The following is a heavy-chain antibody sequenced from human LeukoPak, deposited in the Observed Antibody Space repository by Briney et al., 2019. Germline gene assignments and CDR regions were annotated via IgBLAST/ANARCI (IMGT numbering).Heavy chain of an antibody. V-gene: IGHV3-23*01. CDR3: AKKSRDGYNPFDY. CDR1: GFTFSRYA. CDR2: ISSSGESP. Sequence: TGGSLRLSCAASGFTFSRYAMSWVRQASGKGLEWVCGISSSGESPYYADSVKGRFTISRDNSKNTLYLEINSLRAEDTAVYYCAKKSRDGYNPFDYLGQGTLVTVSS. D-gene: IGHD5-24*01. J-gene: IGHJ4*02.